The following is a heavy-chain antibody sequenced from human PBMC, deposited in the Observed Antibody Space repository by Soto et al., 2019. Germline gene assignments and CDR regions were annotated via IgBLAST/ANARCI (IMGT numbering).Heavy chain of an antibody. D-gene: IGHD4-17*01. J-gene: IGHJ3*02. Sequence: PGGSLRLSCASSGFTFSSYSMNWVRQAPGKGLEWVSNISQDSSYKYYADSVKGRFAISRDNAKNSLYLQMNSLRAEDTAVYYCASEAVTTVTTGAFDIWGQGTMVTVSS. CDR1: GFTFSSYS. CDR3: ASEAVTTVTTGAFDI. CDR2: ISQDSSYK. V-gene: IGHV3-21*04.